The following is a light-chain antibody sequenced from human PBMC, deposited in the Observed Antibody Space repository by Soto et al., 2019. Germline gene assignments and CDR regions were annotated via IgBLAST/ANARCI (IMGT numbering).Light chain of an antibody. CDR3: CSFAGRTFV. CDR1: SSDVGGFNY. CDR2: DVN. V-gene: IGLV2-11*02. J-gene: IGLJ1*01. Sequence: QSALTQPRSVSGSPGQSVTVSCTGTSSDVGGFNYVTWYQQHPGKAPKLVISDVNKRPSGVPDRFSGSKSGNTASLTISGLQAEDDADYYCCSFAGRTFVFGTGTQLTVL.